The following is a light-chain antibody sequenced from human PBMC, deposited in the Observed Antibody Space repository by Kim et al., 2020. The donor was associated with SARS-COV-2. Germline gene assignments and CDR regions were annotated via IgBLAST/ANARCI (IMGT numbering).Light chain of an antibody. CDR2: GAS. CDR1: QSVSTY. CDR3: QQTYRTPRS. V-gene: IGKV1-39*01. J-gene: IGKJ2*01. Sequence: DIQMTQSPSSLPASVGDRVTITCRASQSVSTYLNWYQQKPGKAPNLLIYGASSLQSGVPSRFSGSASGTDFNLTISSLQPEDFATYYCQQTYRTPRSFGQGTKLEI.